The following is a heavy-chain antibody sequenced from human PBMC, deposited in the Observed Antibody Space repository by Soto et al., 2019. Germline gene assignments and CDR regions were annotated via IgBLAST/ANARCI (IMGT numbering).Heavy chain of an antibody. D-gene: IGHD3-10*01. J-gene: IGHJ4*02. Sequence: QVQLQESGPGLVKPSETLSLTCTVSGGSISSYYWSWIRQPPGKGLEWIGYIYYSGSTNYNPSLKHRVSIAVDTSKNQFSLKLSSVTAADTAVYYCASMLWFGELGYFDYWGQGTLVTVSS. CDR3: ASMLWFGELGYFDY. CDR2: IYYSGST. CDR1: GGSISSYY. V-gene: IGHV4-59*01.